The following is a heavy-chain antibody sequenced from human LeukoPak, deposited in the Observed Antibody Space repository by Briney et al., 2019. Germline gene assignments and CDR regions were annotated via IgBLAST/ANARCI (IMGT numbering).Heavy chain of an antibody. CDR1: GFTMSNYG. Sequence: GGSLRLSCAASGFTMSNYGVSWVRQAPGKGLEWVSGTSDRGDYTYYADSVKGRFTISRDNSKNTLYLQMNSLRAEDTALYFCAKKAQYNGNYPLDYWGQGTLVTVSS. D-gene: IGHD1-26*01. CDR2: TSDRGDYT. CDR3: AKKAQYNGNYPLDY. J-gene: IGHJ4*02. V-gene: IGHV3-23*01.